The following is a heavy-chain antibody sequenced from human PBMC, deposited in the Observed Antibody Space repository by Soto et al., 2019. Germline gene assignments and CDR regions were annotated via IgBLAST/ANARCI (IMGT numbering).Heavy chain of an antibody. D-gene: IGHD6-19*01. V-gene: IGHV3-15*01. Sequence: GGSLRLSCAASGFTFSNAWMSWVRQAPGKGLEWVGRIKSKTDGGTTDYAAPVKGRFTISRDDSKNTLYLQMNSLKTEDTAVYYCTTGQAGSSGWYYFDYWGQGTLVTVSS. CDR1: GFTFSNAW. J-gene: IGHJ4*02. CDR3: TTGQAGSSGWYYFDY. CDR2: IKSKTDGGTT.